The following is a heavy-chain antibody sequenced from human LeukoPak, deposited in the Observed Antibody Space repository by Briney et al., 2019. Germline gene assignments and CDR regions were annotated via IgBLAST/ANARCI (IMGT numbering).Heavy chain of an antibody. Sequence: GGSLRLSCAASGFIFSNAWMNWVRQAPGKGLEWVGRIKSKTDGGTPDYAAPVKGRFTISRDDSTNTLFLQMNSLKTEDTAVYYCATVFPGKTGYCYWGQGTLVTVSS. D-gene: IGHD3-9*01. CDR3: ATVFPGKTGYCY. CDR2: IKSKTDGGTP. V-gene: IGHV3-15*01. J-gene: IGHJ4*02. CDR1: GFIFSNAW.